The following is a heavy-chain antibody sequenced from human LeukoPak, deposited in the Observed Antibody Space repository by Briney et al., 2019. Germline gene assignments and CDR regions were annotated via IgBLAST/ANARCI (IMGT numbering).Heavy chain of an antibody. CDR1: GFSFPNYP. CDR3: ASRDKGYYYGMDV. CDR2: ISYDGSKK. V-gene: IGHV3-30*14. D-gene: IGHD5-24*01. Sequence: PGRSLRLSCAASGFSFPNYPMHWVRQAPGKGLEWVALISYDGSKKYYADSVKGRFTISRDNSKNTLYLQMNSPRAEDTAVYYCASRDKGYYYGMDVWGQGTTVTVSS. J-gene: IGHJ6*02.